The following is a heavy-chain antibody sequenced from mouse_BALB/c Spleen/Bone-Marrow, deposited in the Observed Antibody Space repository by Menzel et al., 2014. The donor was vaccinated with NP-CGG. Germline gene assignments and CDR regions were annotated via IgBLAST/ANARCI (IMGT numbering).Heavy chain of an antibody. CDR2: IYPYNGGT. V-gene: IGHV1S29*02. CDR3: ARLGRDY. D-gene: IGHD4-1*01. J-gene: IGHJ2*01. Sequence: DVKLQESGPELVKPAASVKISCKASGYTFTDYNMHWVKQSHGKSLEWIGYIYPYNGGTGYNQKFKSKATLTVDNSSSTAYMELRSLTSEDSAVYYCARLGRDYWGQGTTLTVSS. CDR1: GYTFTDYN.